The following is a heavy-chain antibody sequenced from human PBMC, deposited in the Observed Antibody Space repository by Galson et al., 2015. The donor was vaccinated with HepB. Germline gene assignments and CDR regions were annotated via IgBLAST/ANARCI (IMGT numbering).Heavy chain of an antibody. CDR3: TSGRYCSSTSCYNY. CDR1: GFTFGDYA. Sequence: SLRLSCAASGFTFGDYAMSWFRQAPGKGLEWVGFIRSKAYGGTTEYAASVKGRFTISRDDSKSIAYLQMNSLKTEDTAVYYCTSGRYCSSTSCYNYWGQGTLVTVSS. D-gene: IGHD2-2*02. CDR2: IRSKAYGGTT. J-gene: IGHJ4*02. V-gene: IGHV3-49*03.